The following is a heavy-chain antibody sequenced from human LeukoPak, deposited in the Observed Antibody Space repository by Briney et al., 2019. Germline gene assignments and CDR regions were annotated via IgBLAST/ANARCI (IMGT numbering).Heavy chain of an antibody. CDR1: GFTFSSYA. D-gene: IGHD1-26*01. CDR3: ARDPQSSGSYRNFDY. CDR2: ISYDGSNK. Sequence: GGSLRLSCAASGFTFSSYAMHWVRQAPGKGLEWVAVISYDGSNKYYADSVKGRFTISRDNSKNTLYLQMNSLRAEDTAVYYCARDPQSSGSYRNFDYWGQGTLVTVSS. J-gene: IGHJ4*02. V-gene: IGHV3-30-3*01.